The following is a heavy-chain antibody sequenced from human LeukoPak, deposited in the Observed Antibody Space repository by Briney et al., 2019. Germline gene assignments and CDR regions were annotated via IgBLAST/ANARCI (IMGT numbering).Heavy chain of an antibody. J-gene: IGHJ4*02. Sequence: PGGSLRLSCTTSGFTFCDHGVSWFRQAPGKGPEWISFIKTKTYGGTTEYAASVKGRFTISRDDSTGIAYLQMDSLKPEDTAVYYCSRGVIVGAAYFDYWGQGTLVTVSS. CDR1: GFTFCDHG. CDR2: IKTKTYGGTT. D-gene: IGHD1-26*01. V-gene: IGHV3-49*03. CDR3: SRGVIVGAAYFDY.